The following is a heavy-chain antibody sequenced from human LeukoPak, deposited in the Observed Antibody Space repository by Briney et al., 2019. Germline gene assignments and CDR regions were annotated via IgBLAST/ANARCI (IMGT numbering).Heavy chain of an antibody. V-gene: IGHV3-13*01. CDR3: ARSRGSYYAFYYYGMDF. CDR2: IDTAGDT. CDR1: GFTFSSCD. Sequence: GGSLRLSCAASGFTFSSCDMHWVRQVTGKGLEWVSTIDTAGDTYYPGSVKGRFTISRENAKNSLYLQMNSLRAEDTAVYYCARSRGSYYAFYYYGMDFWGQGTTVTVSS. J-gene: IGHJ6*02. D-gene: IGHD1-26*01.